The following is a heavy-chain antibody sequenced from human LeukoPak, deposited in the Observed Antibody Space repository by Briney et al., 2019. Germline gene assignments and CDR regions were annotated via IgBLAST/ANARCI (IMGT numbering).Heavy chain of an antibody. Sequence: PGGSLRLSCATSGFTFSDYWMTWVRQAPGKGLEWVANVAQDGSEKYYLDSVKGRFTISRDNADNSLYLQMNSLTVEDTAVYYCARVVTSGRRAPWSGLLYNWFDPWGQGTLVTVSS. J-gene: IGHJ5*02. V-gene: IGHV3-7*01. D-gene: IGHD3-3*01. CDR1: GFTFSDYW. CDR2: VAQDGSEK. CDR3: ARVVTSGRRAPWSGLLYNWFDP.